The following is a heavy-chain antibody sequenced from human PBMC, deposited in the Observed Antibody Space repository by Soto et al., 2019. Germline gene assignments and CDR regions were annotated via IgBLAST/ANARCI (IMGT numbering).Heavy chain of an antibody. CDR3: ARVYCSSTSCSFDY. CDR2: IYYSGST. V-gene: IGHV4-59*01. Sequence: TSETLSLTCTVSCGSFSSYYWSWIRQPPGKGLEWIGYIYYSGSTNYNPSLKSRVTISVDTSKNQFSLKLSSVTAADTAVYYCARVYCSSTSCSFDYWGQGTLVTVSS. J-gene: IGHJ4*02. D-gene: IGHD2-2*01. CDR1: CGSFSSYY.